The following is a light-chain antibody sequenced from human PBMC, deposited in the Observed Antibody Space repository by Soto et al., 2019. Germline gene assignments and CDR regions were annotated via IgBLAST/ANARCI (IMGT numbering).Light chain of an antibody. J-gene: IGLJ1*01. CDR2: EVA. CDR1: SSDVGAYNY. Sequence: QSALSQPASVSGSDGQSSTISCTGTSSDVGAYNYVSWYQQRPGKAPRLMIYEVANRPSGVSNRFSGSKSGNTASLTISGLRGDDEADYYCTSYSGSTSLVVFGTGTKLTVL. V-gene: IGLV2-14*01. CDR3: TSYSGSTSLVV.